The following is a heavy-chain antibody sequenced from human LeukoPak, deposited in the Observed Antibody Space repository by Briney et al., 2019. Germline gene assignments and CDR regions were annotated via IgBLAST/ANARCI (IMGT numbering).Heavy chain of an antibody. Sequence: GGSLRLSCAASGFTFSSYSMNWVRQAPGKGLEWVSSIRSRSSYIYYADSVKGRFTISRDNAKNSLYLKMNSLRAEDTAVYYCARFYGPRAFDIWGQGTMVTVSS. CDR2: IRSRSSYI. CDR3: ARFYGPRAFDI. V-gene: IGHV3-21*01. D-gene: IGHD2/OR15-2a*01. CDR1: GFTFSSYS. J-gene: IGHJ3*02.